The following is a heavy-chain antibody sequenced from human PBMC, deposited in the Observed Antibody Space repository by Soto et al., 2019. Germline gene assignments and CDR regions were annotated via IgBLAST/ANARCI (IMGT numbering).Heavy chain of an antibody. D-gene: IGHD5-18*01. CDR2: IYYSGST. Sequence: SETLSLTCTVSGGSISSSSYYWGWIRQPPGKGLEWIGSIYYSGSTYYNPSLKSRVTISVDTSKNQFSLKLSSVTAADTAVYYCASQQSNSFVSGRGLQLWFPYWGQGTLVTVSS. V-gene: IGHV4-39*01. J-gene: IGHJ4*02. CDR1: GGSISSSSYY. CDR3: ASQQSNSFVSGRGLQLWFPY.